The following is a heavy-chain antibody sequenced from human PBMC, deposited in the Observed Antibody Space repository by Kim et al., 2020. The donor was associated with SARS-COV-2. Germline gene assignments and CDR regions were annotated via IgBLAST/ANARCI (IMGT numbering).Heavy chain of an antibody. V-gene: IGHV4-4*02. CDR2: IYHGGST. CDR3: SRALDMVRGVVNGLDF. Sequence: SETLSLTCAVSGGFISSGDWWTWVRQPPGKGLEWIGEIYHGGSTNYNASLKSRLTISVDKSNNEFSLKLTSVTAADTAVYYCSRALDMVRGVVNGLDFWGQGTMVIVSS. CDR1: GGFISSGDW. J-gene: IGHJ3*01. D-gene: IGHD3-10*01.